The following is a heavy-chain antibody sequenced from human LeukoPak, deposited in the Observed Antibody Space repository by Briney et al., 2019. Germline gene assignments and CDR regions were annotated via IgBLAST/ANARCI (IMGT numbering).Heavy chain of an antibody. CDR1: GYTFTGYY. J-gene: IGHJ5*02. Sequence: ASVKVSCKASGYTFTGYYMHWVRQAPGEGIEWMGWINPNSGGTNYAQKFQGRVTMTRDTSISTAYMELSRLRSDDTAVYYCARTYCSSTSCYVGRFDPWGQGTLVTVSS. CDR3: ARTYCSSTSCYVGRFDP. CDR2: INPNSGGT. V-gene: IGHV1-2*02. D-gene: IGHD2-2*01.